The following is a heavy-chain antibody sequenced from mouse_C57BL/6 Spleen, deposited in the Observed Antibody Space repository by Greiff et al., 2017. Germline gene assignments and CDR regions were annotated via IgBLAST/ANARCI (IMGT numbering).Heavy chain of an antibody. CDR2: IYPRSGNT. V-gene: IGHV1-81*01. CDR1: GYTFTSYG. D-gene: IGHD1-1*01. Sequence: QVQLQQSGAELARPGASVKLSCKASGYTFTSYGISWVKQRTGQGLEWIGEIYPRSGNTYYNEKFKGKATLTADKSSSTAYMELRSLTSEDSAVYFCARSESGAHYYGSSVAYWGQGTLVTVSA. J-gene: IGHJ3*01. CDR3: ARSESGAHYYGSSVAY.